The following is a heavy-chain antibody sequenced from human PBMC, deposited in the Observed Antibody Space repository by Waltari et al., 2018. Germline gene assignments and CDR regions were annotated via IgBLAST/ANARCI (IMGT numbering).Heavy chain of an antibody. D-gene: IGHD6-19*01. Sequence: QVQLVQSGAEVKKPGSSVKVSCKASGGTFSSYAISWVRQAPGQGLEWMGGIIPIFGTANYAQKFQGRVTITADKSTSTAYMELSSLRSEDTAVYYCARDFIAMAGKVSDAFDIWGQGTMVTVSS. V-gene: IGHV1-69*14. CDR1: GGTFSSYA. CDR3: ARDFIAMAGKVSDAFDI. J-gene: IGHJ3*02. CDR2: IIPIFGTA.